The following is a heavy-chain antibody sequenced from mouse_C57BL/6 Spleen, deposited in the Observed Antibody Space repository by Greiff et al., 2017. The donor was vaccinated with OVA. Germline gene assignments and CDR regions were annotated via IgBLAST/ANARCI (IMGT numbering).Heavy chain of an antibody. J-gene: IGHJ4*01. D-gene: IGHD1-1*01. CDR3: ARQPPYGSSFYYAMDY. Sequence: ESGPGLVKPSQSLSLTCSVTGYSITSGYYWNWIRQFPGNKLEWMGYISYDGSNNYNPSLKNRISITRDTSKNQFFLKLNSVTTEDTATYYCARQPPYGSSFYYAMDYWGQGTSVTVSS. V-gene: IGHV3-6*01. CDR1: GYSITSGYY. CDR2: ISYDGSN.